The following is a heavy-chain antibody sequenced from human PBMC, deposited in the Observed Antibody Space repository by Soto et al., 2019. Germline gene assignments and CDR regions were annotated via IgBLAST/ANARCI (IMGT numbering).Heavy chain of an antibody. CDR1: GFTFNIYA. CDR2: ISRYGDFT. V-gene: IGHV3-23*01. D-gene: IGHD3-22*01. Sequence: EVQLLESGGDLIQPGGSLRLSCAASGFTFNIYAMAWVRQAPGKGLEWVSAISRYGDFTYYADSVEGRFTISRDNSKNTLYLQMNSLRDEDTALYYCAKDRYLDNDSRGYLFDNWGQGTLVTVSS. CDR3: AKDRYLDNDSRGYLFDN. J-gene: IGHJ4*02.